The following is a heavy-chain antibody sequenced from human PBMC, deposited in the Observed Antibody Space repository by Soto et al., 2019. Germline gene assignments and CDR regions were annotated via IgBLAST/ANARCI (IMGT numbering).Heavy chain of an antibody. V-gene: IGHV1-58*01. CDR1: GFTFTSSA. D-gene: IGHD3-22*01. J-gene: IGHJ3*02. CDR3: AASIRGHFTMMVGRAFDI. CDR2: IVVGSGNT. Sequence: QMQLVQSGPEVKKPGTSVKVSCKASGFTFTSSAVQWVRQARGQRLEWIGWIVVGSGNTNYAQKFQERVNITRDMSTSTAYMDLSSLRAEDTAVYYCAASIRGHFTMMVGRAFDIWGQGTMVTVSS.